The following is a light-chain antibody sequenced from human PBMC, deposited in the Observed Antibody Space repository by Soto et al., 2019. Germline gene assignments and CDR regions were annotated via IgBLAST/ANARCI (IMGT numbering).Light chain of an antibody. CDR1: SSDVGGYKY. V-gene: IGLV2-14*01. Sequence: QSALTQPASVSGSLGQSITISCTGTSSDVGGYKYVSWYQQHPGKAPKLMIYEVSNRPSGVSNRFSGSKSGNTASLTISGLQPEHEADYYCNSYTGTNTLYVFGTGTKVTVL. CDR2: EVS. CDR3: NSYTGTNTLYV. J-gene: IGLJ1*01.